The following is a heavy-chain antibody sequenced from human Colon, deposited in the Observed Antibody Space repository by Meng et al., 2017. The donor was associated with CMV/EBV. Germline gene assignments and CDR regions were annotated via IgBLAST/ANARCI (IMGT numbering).Heavy chain of an antibody. J-gene: IGHJ4*02. V-gene: IGHV3-7*02. CDR3: VGFDLAY. CDR1: GFTFSSYW. D-gene: IGHD3-3*01. CDR2: IKNDGTGK. Sequence: VQLSEAGGGPIQPGGSLTLSCAASGFTFSSYWMTWVRQAPGKELEWVATIKNDGTGKYYMESVWGRFAISRDNAKNSVYLQMNSLRPEDTALYYCVGFDLAYWGQGTLVTVSS.